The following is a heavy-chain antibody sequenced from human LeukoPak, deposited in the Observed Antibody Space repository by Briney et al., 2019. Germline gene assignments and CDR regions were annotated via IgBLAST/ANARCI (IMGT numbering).Heavy chain of an antibody. CDR2: ISGSGSGGST. J-gene: IGHJ4*02. CDR3: AKSGYNRFDY. CDR1: GFTFSNFA. V-gene: IGHV3-23*01. Sequence: GGSLRLSCAASGFTFSNFAIHWVRQAPGKGLEWVSNISGSGSGGSTYYADSVKGRFTISRDNSKNTLYLQMNSLRAEDTAVYYCAKSGYNRFDYWGQGTLVTVSS. D-gene: IGHD5-24*01.